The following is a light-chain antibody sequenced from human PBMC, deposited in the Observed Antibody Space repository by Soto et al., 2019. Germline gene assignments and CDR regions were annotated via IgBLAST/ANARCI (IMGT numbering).Light chain of an antibody. CDR1: QSVSSY. Sequence: EIVLTKYKATLSLSPGQRAAVSFRASQSVSSYLAWYQQKPGQAPRLLISGASNRAPGIPDRFSGSGSGTDFTLTISRLEPEDFAVYYCEQYCSSGTFGQGGMVDI. CDR3: EQYCSSGT. CDR2: GAS. J-gene: IGKJ1*01. V-gene: IGKV3-20*01.